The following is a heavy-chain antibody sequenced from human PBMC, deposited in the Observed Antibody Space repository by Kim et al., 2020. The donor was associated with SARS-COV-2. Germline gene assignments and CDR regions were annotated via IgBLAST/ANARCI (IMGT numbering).Heavy chain of an antibody. Sequence: SETLSLTCTVSGGSISSYYWSWIRQPPGKGLEWIGYIYYSGSTNYNPSLKSRVTISVDTSKNQFSLKLSSVTAADTAVYYCARDLVYYGNYYYGMDVWGQGTTVTVSS. D-gene: IGHD1-26*01. V-gene: IGHV4-59*01. CDR1: GGSISSYY. CDR3: ARDLVYYGNYYYGMDV. J-gene: IGHJ6*02. CDR2: IYYSGST.